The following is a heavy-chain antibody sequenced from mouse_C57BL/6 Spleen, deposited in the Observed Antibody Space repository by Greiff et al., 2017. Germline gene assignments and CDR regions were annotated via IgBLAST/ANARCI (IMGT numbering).Heavy chain of an antibody. D-gene: IGHD2-3*01. J-gene: IGHJ3*01. V-gene: IGHV1-52*01. CDR3: ERGWDGHYGFAY. Sequence: QVQLQQPGAELVRPGSSVKLSCKASGYTFTSYWMHWVKQRPIQGLEWIGNIDPSGSETHYNQKFKDKATLTVDKSSSTAYMQLSSLTSEDSAVXYYERGWDGHYGFAYWGQGTLVTVSA. CDR2: IDPSGSET. CDR1: GYTFTSYW.